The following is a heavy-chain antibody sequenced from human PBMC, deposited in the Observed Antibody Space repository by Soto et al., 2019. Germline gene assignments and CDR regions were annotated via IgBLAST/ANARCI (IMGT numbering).Heavy chain of an antibody. CDR2: IYYSGST. Sequence: SETLSLTCTVSGGSISIYYWSWIRQPPGKGLEWIGYIYYSGSTNYNPSLKSRVTISVDRSKNQFSLKLSSVTAADTAVYYCARGQVVAAQHWGQGTLVTVSS. V-gene: IGHV4-59*12. D-gene: IGHD2-15*01. J-gene: IGHJ4*02. CDR3: ARGQVVAAQH. CDR1: GGSISIYY.